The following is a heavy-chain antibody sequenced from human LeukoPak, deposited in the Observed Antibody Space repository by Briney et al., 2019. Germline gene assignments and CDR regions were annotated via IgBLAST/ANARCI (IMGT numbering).Heavy chain of an antibody. CDR2: IYYSGST. J-gene: IGHJ4*02. V-gene: IGHV4-59*01. CDR3: ARVSAPGPRSAFDY. Sequence: NSSETLSLTCSVSGGSISSYYWSWIRQPPGKGLEWIGYIYYSGSTNYNPSLKSRVTISVDTSKNQFSLKLSSVTAADTAVYYCARVSAPGPRSAFDYWGQGTLVTVSS. CDR1: GGSISSYY.